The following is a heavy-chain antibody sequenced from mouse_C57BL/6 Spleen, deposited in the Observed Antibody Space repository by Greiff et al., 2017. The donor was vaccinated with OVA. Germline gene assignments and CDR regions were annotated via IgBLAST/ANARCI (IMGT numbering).Heavy chain of an antibody. CDR3: ARANSNYNYFDY. Sequence: QVQLQQPGAELVKPGASVKMSCKASGYTFTSYWITWVKQRPGQGLEWIGDIYPGSGSTNYNEKFKSKATLTVDTSSSTAYMQLSSLTSADSAVXYCARANSNYNYFDYWGQGTTLTVSS. J-gene: IGHJ2*01. D-gene: IGHD2-5*01. CDR1: GYTFTSYW. V-gene: IGHV1-55*01. CDR2: IYPGSGST.